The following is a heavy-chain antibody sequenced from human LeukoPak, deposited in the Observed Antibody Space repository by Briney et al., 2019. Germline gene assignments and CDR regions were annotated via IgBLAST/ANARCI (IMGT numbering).Heavy chain of an antibody. V-gene: IGHV1-2*02. CDR2: INPNTGGP. CDR3: ARAGSVPAGDYHYWYMDV. Sequence: ASVKVSCKASGYTFTGYFMHWVRQDPRQGRQWMGWINPNTGGPDYAQKFQGRVTMTRDTSISTVYMELSSLRSDDTAVYYCARAGSVPAGDYHYWYMDVWGKGTTVTVSS. J-gene: IGHJ6*03. D-gene: IGHD2-2*01. CDR1: GYTFTGYF.